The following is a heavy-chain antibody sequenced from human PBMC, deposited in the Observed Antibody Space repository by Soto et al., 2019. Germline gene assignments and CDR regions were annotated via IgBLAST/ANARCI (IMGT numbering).Heavy chain of an antibody. V-gene: IGHV3-30-3*01. D-gene: IGHD2-2*01. Sequence: PGGSLRLSCAASGFTFSSYAMHWVRQAPGKGLEWVAVISYDGSNKYYADSVKGRFTTSRDNSKNTLYLQMNSLRAEDTAVYYCARERVVPAATMEYYFDYWGQGTLVTVSS. J-gene: IGHJ4*02. CDR3: ARERVVPAATMEYYFDY. CDR2: ISYDGSNK. CDR1: GFTFSSYA.